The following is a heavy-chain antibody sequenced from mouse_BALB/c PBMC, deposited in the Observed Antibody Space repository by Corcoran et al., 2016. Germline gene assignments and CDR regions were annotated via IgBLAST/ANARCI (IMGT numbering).Heavy chain of an antibody. V-gene: IGHV1-26*01. J-gene: IGHJ3*01. CDR1: GYSFTGYY. D-gene: IGHD1-1*01. Sequence: EVQLQQSGPELVKPGASVKISCKASGYSFTGYYMYWVKQSHVKSLEWIGRINPYNGATSYNQNFKDKASLTVDKSSSTAYMELHSLTSEDSAVYYCARSGEGKITTVATGFAYWGQGTLVTVSA. CDR2: INPYNGAT. CDR3: ARSGEGKITTVATGFAY.